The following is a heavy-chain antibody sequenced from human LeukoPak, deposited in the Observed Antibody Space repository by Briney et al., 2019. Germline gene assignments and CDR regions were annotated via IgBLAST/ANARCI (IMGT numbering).Heavy chain of an antibody. V-gene: IGHV3-21*01. CDR3: ASRSSIVSHFDY. Sequence: KPGGSLRLSCAASGFTFSSYSMTWVRQAPGKGLEWVSSISSRSDYIYYADSVKGRFTISRDNAKNSLYLQMNSLRAEDTAVYYCASRSSIVSHFDYWGQGTLVTVSS. D-gene: IGHD2-2*01. CDR1: GFTFSSYS. J-gene: IGHJ4*02. CDR2: ISSRSDYI.